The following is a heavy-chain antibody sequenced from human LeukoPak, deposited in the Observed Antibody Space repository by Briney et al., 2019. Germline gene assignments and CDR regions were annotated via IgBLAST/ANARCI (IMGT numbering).Heavy chain of an antibody. V-gene: IGHV3-30*03. CDR2: ISYDGSNK. J-gene: IGHJ4*02. CDR1: GFTFSSYG. Sequence: GGSLRLSCAASGFTFSSYGMHWVRQAPGKGLEWVAVISYDGSNKYYADSVKGRLTISRDNSKNTLYLQMNSLRAEDTAVYYCASLKDYYDFWSGYDHYFDYWGQGILVTVSS. D-gene: IGHD3-3*01. CDR3: ASLKDYYDFWSGYDHYFDY.